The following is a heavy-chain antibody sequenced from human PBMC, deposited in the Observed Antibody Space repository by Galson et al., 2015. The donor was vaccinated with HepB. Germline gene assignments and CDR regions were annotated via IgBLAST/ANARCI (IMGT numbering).Heavy chain of an antibody. J-gene: IGHJ4*02. Sequence: SLRLSCAASGLSFPSHGMHWVRQAPGKGLEWVALIWFDGSKRYYVDSVKDRFTISRDNSKNIVYLEMNSLRAEDAAVYFCARWLGDLSSLDYWGQGIVVTVSS. CDR3: ARWLGDLSSLDY. V-gene: IGHV3-33*01. CDR2: IWFDGSKR. CDR1: GLSFPSHG. D-gene: IGHD3-10*01.